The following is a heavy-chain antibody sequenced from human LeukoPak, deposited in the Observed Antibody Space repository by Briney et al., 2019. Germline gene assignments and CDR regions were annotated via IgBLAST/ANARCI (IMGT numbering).Heavy chain of an antibody. V-gene: IGHV3-7*03. J-gene: IGHJ4*02. D-gene: IGHD5-24*01. CDR3: ARETDYGYTSYFDY. CDR2: IKQEGSEK. CDR1: GFTLSSYW. Sequence: GGSLRLSCAASGFTLSSYWMSWVRQAPGKGLEWVANIKQEGSEKYYVDSVKGRFTISRDNAKNSLYLQMNSLRAEDTAVYYCARETDYGYTSYFDYWGQGTLVTVSS.